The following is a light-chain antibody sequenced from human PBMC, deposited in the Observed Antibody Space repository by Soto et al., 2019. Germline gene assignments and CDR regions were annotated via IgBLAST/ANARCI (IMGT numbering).Light chain of an antibody. V-gene: IGLV2-14*03. J-gene: IGLJ2*01. Sequence: QSLLTQPASVAGSPGQSLAITCTGSSSHIGTYRYVSWYQQHPGKAPRLVLFDVNCRPSGVSDRFSGDKSGSTASLTISGLQAEDEAYYYCSSYTTSASIIFGGGTKVTVL. CDR3: SSYTTSASII. CDR2: DVN. CDR1: SSHIGTYRY.